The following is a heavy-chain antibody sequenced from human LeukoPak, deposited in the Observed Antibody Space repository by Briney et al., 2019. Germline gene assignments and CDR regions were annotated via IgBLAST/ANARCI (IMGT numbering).Heavy chain of an antibody. V-gene: IGHV3-11*05. CDR2: ISSSSSYT. Sequence: GGSLRLSCAASGFTFSDYYMSWIRQAPGRGLEWVSYISSSSSYTDYADSVKGRFTISRDNSKNTLYLQMNSLRAEDTAVYYCAKDAPLGIAVAAGVDYWGQGTLVTVSS. D-gene: IGHD6-19*01. CDR1: GFTFSDYY. J-gene: IGHJ4*02. CDR3: AKDAPLGIAVAAGVDY.